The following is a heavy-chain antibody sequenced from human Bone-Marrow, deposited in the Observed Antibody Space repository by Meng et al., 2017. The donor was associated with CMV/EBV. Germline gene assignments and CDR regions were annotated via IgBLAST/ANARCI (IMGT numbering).Heavy chain of an antibody. CDR2: IKQDGSEK. Sequence: GGSLRLSCAASGFTFSSYWMSWVRQAPGKGLEWVANIKQDGSEKYYVDSVKGRFTISRDNAKNSLYLQMNSLRAEDTAVYYCARDGVYCSSTSCYTTQPYYYYGIDVWGQGTTATFSS. V-gene: IGHV3-7*01. CDR1: GFTFSSYW. D-gene: IGHD2-2*02. J-gene: IGHJ6*02. CDR3: ARDGVYCSSTSCYTTQPYYYYGIDV.